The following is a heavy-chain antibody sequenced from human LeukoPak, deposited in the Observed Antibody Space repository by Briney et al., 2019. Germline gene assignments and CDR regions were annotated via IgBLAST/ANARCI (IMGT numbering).Heavy chain of an antibody. CDR2: LSYDGTNK. Sequence: GGSLRLSCAASGFTFSSHGIHWVRQARGKGLEWVALLSYDGTNKFYADSVKGRFTISRDNSRSTLYLQMNSLRAADTAVYYCAKDADTILLVISTSLDNWGQGTLVTVSS. J-gene: IGHJ4*02. CDR3: AKDADTILLVISTSLDN. CDR1: GFTFSSHG. V-gene: IGHV3-30*18. D-gene: IGHD3-22*01.